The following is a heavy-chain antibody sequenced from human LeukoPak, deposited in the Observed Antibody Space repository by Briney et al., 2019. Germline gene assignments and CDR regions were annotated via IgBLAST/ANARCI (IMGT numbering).Heavy chain of an antibody. CDR1: GFTFDDYA. J-gene: IGHJ4*02. V-gene: IGHV3-43*02. D-gene: IGHD3-10*01. Sequence: GGSLRLSCAASGFTFDDYAMHWVHQAPGKGLEWVSLISGDGGSTYYADSVKGRFTTSRDNSKNSLYLQMNSLRTEDTALYYCAKAATLLLLEGYFDYWGQGTLVTVSS. CDR2: ISGDGGST. CDR3: AKAATLLLLEGYFDY.